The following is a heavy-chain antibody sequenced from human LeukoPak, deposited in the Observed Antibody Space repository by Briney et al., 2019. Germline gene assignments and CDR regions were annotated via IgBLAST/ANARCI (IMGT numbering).Heavy chain of an antibody. CDR3: ARGYNYYYYMDV. CDR2: ISSSGSTI. J-gene: IGHJ6*03. V-gene: IGHV3-48*03. CDR1: GFTFSSYG. Sequence: GGSLRLSCAASGFTFSSYGMNWVRQAPGKGLEWVSYISSSGSTIYYADSMKGRFNISRDNAKNSVYLQMDSLRAEDTAVYYCARGYNYYYYMDVWGKGTTVTVAS.